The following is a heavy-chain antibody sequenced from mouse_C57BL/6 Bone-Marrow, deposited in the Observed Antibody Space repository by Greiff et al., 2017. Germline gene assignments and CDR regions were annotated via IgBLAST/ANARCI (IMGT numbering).Heavy chain of an antibody. D-gene: IGHD2-3*01. Sequence: VQVVESGPGLVKSGASVKICCKASGYAFSSSWMHWVKQRTGKGLAWIGWIYPDDGDTNYNGKLKGKATLTAYKSSSTAYLQLSSLTSEDSAVYFCASKWLLGGYCGQCTTLTVSS. V-gene: IGHV1-82*01. CDR2: IYPDDGDT. CDR1: GYAFSSSW. J-gene: IGHJ2*01. CDR3: ASKWLLGGY.